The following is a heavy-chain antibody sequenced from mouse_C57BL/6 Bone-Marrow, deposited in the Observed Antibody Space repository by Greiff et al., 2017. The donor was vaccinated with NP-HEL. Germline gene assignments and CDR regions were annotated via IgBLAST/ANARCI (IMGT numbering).Heavy chain of an antibody. J-gene: IGHJ4*01. CDR2: ISDGGSYT. Sequence: EVMLVESGGGLVKPGGSLKLSCAASGFTFSSYAMSWVRQTPEKRLEWVATISDGGSYTYYPDNVKGRFTISRDNAKNNLYLQMSHLKSEDTAMYYCARDPLSRLDAMDYWGQGTSVTVSS. CDR1: GFTFSSYA. CDR3: ARDPLSRLDAMDY. D-gene: IGHD2-12*01. V-gene: IGHV5-4*01.